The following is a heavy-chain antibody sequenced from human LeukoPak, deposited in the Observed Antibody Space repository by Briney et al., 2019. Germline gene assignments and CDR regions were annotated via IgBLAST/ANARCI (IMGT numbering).Heavy chain of an antibody. CDR1: GFTFSSYW. J-gene: IGHJ4*02. CDR3: ARAYSSFWPLDY. V-gene: IGHV3-74*01. CDR2: INSDGSST. D-gene: IGHD3-22*01. Sequence: HPGGSLRLSCAASGFTFSSYWMHWVRQAPGKGLVWVSRINSDGSSTSYADSVKGRFTISRDNAKNTLYLQMNSLRAEDTALYHCARAYSSFWPLDYWGQGTLVTVSS.